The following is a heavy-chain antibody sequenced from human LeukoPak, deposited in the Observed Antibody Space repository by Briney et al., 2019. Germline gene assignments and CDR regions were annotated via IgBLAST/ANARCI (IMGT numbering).Heavy chain of an antibody. D-gene: IGHD6-13*01. CDR2: IYSNGDT. Sequence: SETLSLTCTVSGGSISSGPYYWNWIRQPAGKGLEWIGRIYSNGDTDYHPSLKSRVTISLDTPKNQLSLRLSSVTAADTAVYYCARTDVGRSPIAAAGTFDYWGQGTLVTVSS. CDR1: GGSISSGPYY. CDR3: ARTDVGRSPIAAAGTFDY. V-gene: IGHV4-61*02. J-gene: IGHJ4*02.